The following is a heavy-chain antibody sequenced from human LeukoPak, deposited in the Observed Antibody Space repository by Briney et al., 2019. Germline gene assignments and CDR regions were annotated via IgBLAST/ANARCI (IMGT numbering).Heavy chain of an antibody. CDR1: GYTFISYG. CDR2: ISAYNGNT. Sequence: ASVKVSCKASGYTFISYGISWVRQAPGQGLEWMGWISAYNGNTNYAQKLQGRVTMTTDTSTSTAYMELRSLRPDDTAVYYCARSGPWELPRGLVDYWGQGTLVTVSS. D-gene: IGHD1-26*01. V-gene: IGHV1-18*01. J-gene: IGHJ4*02. CDR3: ARSGPWELPRGLVDY.